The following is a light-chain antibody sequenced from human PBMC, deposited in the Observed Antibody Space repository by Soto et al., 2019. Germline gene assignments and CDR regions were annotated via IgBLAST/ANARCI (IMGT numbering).Light chain of an antibody. CDR3: HHFGSSPET. CDR2: EVS. J-gene: IGKJ1*01. V-gene: IGKV2D-29*01. CDR1: QTILHSDGNTY. Sequence: DLVLTQTPLSLSVTPGQPASISCESSQTILHSDGNTYLYWYLQKGGQPPQLLIYEVSKRFSGVPDRFSGSGSGTDFTLTISTLEPDDFAVYYCHHFGSSPETFGQGTKVDIK.